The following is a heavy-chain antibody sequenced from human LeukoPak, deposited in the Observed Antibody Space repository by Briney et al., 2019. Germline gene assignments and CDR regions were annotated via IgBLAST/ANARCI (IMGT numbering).Heavy chain of an antibody. CDR3: ARSHSNYEDAFDI. V-gene: IGHV4-31*03. CDR2: IYYSGST. D-gene: IGHD4-11*01. Sequence: TSETLSLTCTVSGGSISSGGYYWSWIRQHPGKGLEWIGYIYYSGSTYYNPSLKSRVTISVDTSKNQFSLKLSSVTAADTAVYYCARSHSNYEDAFDIWGQGTMVTVSS. CDR1: GGSISSGGYY. J-gene: IGHJ3*02.